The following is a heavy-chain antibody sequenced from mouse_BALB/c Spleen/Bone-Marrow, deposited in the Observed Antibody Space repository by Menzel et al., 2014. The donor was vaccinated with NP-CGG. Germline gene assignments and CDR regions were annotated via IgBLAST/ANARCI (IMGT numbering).Heavy chain of an antibody. CDR2: INPESNTI. CDR3: ARLGYYGWFAY. V-gene: IGHV4-1*02. Sequence: EVMLVESGGGLVQPGGSLKLSCAASGFDFSRYWMSWARQAPGKGLQWIGEINPESNTINYTPSLKDKFIISRDNAKNTLYLQMSKVRSEDTALYCCARLGYYGWFAYWGQGTLVTVSA. CDR1: GFDFSRYW. D-gene: IGHD2-3*01. J-gene: IGHJ3*01.